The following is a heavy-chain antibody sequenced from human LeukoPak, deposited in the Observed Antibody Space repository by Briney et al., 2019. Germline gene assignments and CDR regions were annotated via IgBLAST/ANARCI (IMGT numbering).Heavy chain of an antibody. CDR1: GLTFSNYA. CDR2: ISYDGSSK. J-gene: IGHJ3*02. V-gene: IGHV3-30-3*01. CDR3: ATSKSHLDAFGM. Sequence: PGGSLRLSCAASGLTFSNYAMHRVRQAPGKGLGWVAVISYDGSSKYYVDSVGGRFTISRDNSKNTLYLQMNGLRADDTAVYYCATSKSHLDAFGMWGQGTMVTVSS. D-gene: IGHD2-2*01.